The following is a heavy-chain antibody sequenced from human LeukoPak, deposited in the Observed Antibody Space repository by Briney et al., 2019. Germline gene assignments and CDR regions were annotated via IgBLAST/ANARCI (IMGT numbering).Heavy chain of an antibody. Sequence: PSETLSLTCTVSGGSISSYYWSWIRQPAGKGLEWIGRIYTSGSTNYNPSLKSRVTISVDTSKNQFSLKLSSVTAADTAVYYCARDYCSSTSCYTRRWYYYYYMDVWGKGTTVTVSS. CDR2: IYTSGST. V-gene: IGHV4-4*07. CDR1: GGSISSYY. D-gene: IGHD2-2*02. CDR3: ARDYCSSTSCYTRRWYYYYYMDV. J-gene: IGHJ6*03.